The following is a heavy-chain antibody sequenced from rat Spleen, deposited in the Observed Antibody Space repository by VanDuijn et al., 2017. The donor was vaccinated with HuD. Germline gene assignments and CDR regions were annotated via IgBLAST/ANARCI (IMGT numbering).Heavy chain of an antibody. CDR1: GFSLTDYS. Sequence: EVQLKESGPGLVQPSQTLSLTCTVSGFSLTDYSVHWVRQPPGKGLEWMGVMWSGGSTAYNSALKSRLSISRDTAKSQVFLKMNSQPTEDTAVYYCTRDRYYDGTYYFEYWGQGVMVTVSS. V-gene: IGHV2S63*01. CDR2: MWSGGST. J-gene: IGHJ2*01. CDR3: TRDRYYDGTYYFEY. D-gene: IGHD1-12*02.